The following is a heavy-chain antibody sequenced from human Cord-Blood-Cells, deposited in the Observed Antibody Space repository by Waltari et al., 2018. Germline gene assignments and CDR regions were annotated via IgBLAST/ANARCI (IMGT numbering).Heavy chain of an antibody. Sequence: QVQLQESGPGLVKPSETLSLTCTVSGGSISSYYWRWIRHPAGQGLEWMGRIYTSGSTNYNPSLRSRVTMSVDTSKNQFSLKLSSVTAADTAVYYCARDCITIFGVVIIEGWFDPWGQGTLVTVSS. CDR2: IYTSGST. V-gene: IGHV4-4*07. CDR3: ARDCITIFGVVIIEGWFDP. J-gene: IGHJ5*02. CDR1: GGSISSYY. D-gene: IGHD3-3*01.